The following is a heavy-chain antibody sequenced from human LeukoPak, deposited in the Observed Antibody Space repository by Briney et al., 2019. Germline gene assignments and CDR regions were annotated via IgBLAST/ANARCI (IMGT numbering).Heavy chain of an antibody. J-gene: IGHJ6*03. CDR1: GGSISSYY. Sequence: SETLSLTCTVSGGSISSYYWSWIRQPPGKGLEWIGYIYYSGSTNYNPSLKSRVTISVDTSKNQFSLKLSSVTAADTAVYYCASLQTTGEIWDYYYYMDVWGKGTTVTVSS. CDR3: ASLQTTGEIWDYYYYMDV. V-gene: IGHV4-59*01. CDR2: IYYSGST. D-gene: IGHD3-16*01.